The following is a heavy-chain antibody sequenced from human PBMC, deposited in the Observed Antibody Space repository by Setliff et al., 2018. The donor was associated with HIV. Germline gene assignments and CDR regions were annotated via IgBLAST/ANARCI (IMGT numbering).Heavy chain of an antibody. Sequence: GESLKISCAASGFTFSSYTMNWVRQAPGKGLQWVSSIGSSGYIYYADSMKGRFTVSRDDAKNSVYLQMDSLRDEDAGLYYCVSNWGNYWGQGTLVTVSS. J-gene: IGHJ4*02. CDR1: GFTFSSYT. V-gene: IGHV3-21*01. CDR3: VSNWGNY. D-gene: IGHD7-27*01. CDR2: IGSSGYI.